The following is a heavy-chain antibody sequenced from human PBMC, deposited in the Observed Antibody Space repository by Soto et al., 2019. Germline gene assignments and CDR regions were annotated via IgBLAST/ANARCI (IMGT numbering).Heavy chain of an antibody. CDR1: GFAVSTDY. J-gene: IGHJ4*02. CDR2: IYDDGAT. V-gene: IGHV3-53*01. D-gene: IGHD5-18*01. CDR3: ARGALYSYGSYFDC. Sequence: LRLSCAASGFAVSTDYLIWVRQAPGMGLECVSVIYDDGATYYADSVRGRFTISRDNSKNTLYLQMNSLRAEDTAVYFCARGALYSYGSYFDCWGQGTLVTVSS.